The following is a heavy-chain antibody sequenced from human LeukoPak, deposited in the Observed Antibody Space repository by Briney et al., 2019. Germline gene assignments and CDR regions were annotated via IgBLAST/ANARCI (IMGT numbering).Heavy chain of an antibody. J-gene: IGHJ3*01. CDR1: GGSISSYY. CDR3: ARSRCYNCAFDF. D-gene: IGHD2-2*02. CDR2: IYASGST. Sequence: SETLSLTCTVSGGSISSYYWSWFRQPAGKGLELIGRIYASGSTNYNPSLKSRVTMSVDTSENQFSLKLSSVTAADTAVYYCARSRCYNCAFDFWGQGTMVTVSS. V-gene: IGHV4-4*07.